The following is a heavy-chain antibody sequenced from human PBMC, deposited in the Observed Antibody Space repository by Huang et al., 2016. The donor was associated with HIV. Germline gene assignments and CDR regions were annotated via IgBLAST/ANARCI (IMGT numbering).Heavy chain of an antibody. D-gene: IGHD4-17*01. V-gene: IGHV4-34*01. CDR1: GGSFSGYY. CDR3: ARGPHDTTDTIYFDP. CDR2: INHSGST. J-gene: IGHJ5*02. Sequence: QVQLQQWGAGLLKPSETLSLTCAVYGGSFSGYYWSWIRQPPGKGLGWIGEINHSGSTNYNPSLKSRVTISVDTSKNQFYLNLKFVTAADTAVYYCARGPHDTTDTIYFDPWGQGTLVTVSS.